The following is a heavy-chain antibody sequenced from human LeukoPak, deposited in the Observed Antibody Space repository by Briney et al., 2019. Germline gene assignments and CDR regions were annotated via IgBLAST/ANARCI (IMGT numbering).Heavy chain of an antibody. CDR1: GFTFSSYA. CDR2: ISYDGSNK. Sequence: GRSLRLSCAASGFTFSSYAMHWVRQAPGKGLEWVAVISYDGSNKYYADSVKGRFTISRDNSKNTLYLQMNSLRAEDTAVYYCARVGYCSGGSCYGAFDIWGQGTMVTVSS. V-gene: IGHV3-30-3*01. J-gene: IGHJ3*02. CDR3: ARVGYCSGGSCYGAFDI. D-gene: IGHD2-15*01.